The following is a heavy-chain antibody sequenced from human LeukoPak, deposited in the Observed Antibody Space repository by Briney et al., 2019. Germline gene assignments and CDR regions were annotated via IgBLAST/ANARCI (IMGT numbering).Heavy chain of an antibody. V-gene: IGHV3-7*01. CDR3: ARESDGFDV. Sequence: GRSLRLSCTASGFTFNEHYISWVRQAPGKGLEWVANIKGDGSDKYYLDSVKGRFTISRDNAKNSLFLQMNSLRVEDMAMYYCARESDGFDVWGQGTMVTVSS. J-gene: IGHJ3*01. CDR1: GFTFNEHY. CDR2: IKGDGSDK.